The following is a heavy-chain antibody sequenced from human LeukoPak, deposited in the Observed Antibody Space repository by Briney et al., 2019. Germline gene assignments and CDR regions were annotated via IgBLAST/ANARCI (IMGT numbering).Heavy chain of an antibody. D-gene: IGHD2-2*01. CDR2: ISSSSSYI. CDR1: GFTFSSYS. J-gene: IGHJ4*02. CDR3: VRDSSTVDPPY. Sequence: GGSLRLSCAASGFTFSSYSMNWVRQAPGKGLEWVSSISSSSSYIYYADSVKGRFTISRDNAKNTLYLQMNSLRAEDTAVYYCVRDSSTVDPPYWARGTLDSVPS. V-gene: IGHV3-21*01.